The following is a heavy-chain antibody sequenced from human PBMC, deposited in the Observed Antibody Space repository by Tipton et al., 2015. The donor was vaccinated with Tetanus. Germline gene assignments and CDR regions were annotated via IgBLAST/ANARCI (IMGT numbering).Heavy chain of an antibody. CDR2: ISPGDSDA. J-gene: IGHJ5*02. V-gene: IGHV5-51*01. Sequence: QSGAEVKKPGESLKISCKASGHNSRSYWVSWVRQMPGKGLEWMGIISPGDSDATYNPSFQGQVTISADKSISTAYLQWTSLKPSDTAIYFCARLPKHYSASGSTWGQGTLVTVSS. CDR3: ARLPKHYSASGST. D-gene: IGHD3-10*01. CDR1: GHNSRSYW.